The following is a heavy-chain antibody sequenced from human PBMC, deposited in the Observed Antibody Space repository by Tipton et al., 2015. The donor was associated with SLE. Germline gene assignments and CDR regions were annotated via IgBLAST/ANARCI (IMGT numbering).Heavy chain of an antibody. J-gene: IGHJ4*02. CDR3: TRMTCSGGTCPDEY. CDR1: GFTFGDYA. Sequence: SLRLSCLGSGFTFGDYAMSWVRQAPGKGLEWVGFIRSKDYGGTPEYAASVKGRFTISRDDSKNIAYLQMNGLKTEDTAEYYCTRMTCSGGTCPDEYWGQGTLVTVSS. V-gene: IGHV3-49*04. D-gene: IGHD2-15*01. CDR2: IRSKDYGGTP.